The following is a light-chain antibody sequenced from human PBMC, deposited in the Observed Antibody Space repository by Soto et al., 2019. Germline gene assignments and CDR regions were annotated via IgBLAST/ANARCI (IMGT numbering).Light chain of an antibody. J-gene: IGKJ1*01. CDR2: EAS. Sequence: DIQMTQSPSTLSASVGDRVTITCRASQSTSTWLAWYQQRPGKTPKLLISEASKLESGVPSRFSGSGSGTEFTLTISRLEPEDFAVYYCQQYGSSPWTFGQGTEVEIK. CDR1: QSTSTW. CDR3: QQYGSSPWT. V-gene: IGKV1-5*03.